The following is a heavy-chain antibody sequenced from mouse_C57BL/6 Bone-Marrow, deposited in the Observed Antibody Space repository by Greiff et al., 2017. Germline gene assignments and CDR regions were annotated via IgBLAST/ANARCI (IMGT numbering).Heavy chain of an antibody. CDR2: IDPENGDT. V-gene: IGHV14-4*01. J-gene: IGHJ1*03. D-gene: IGHD1-1*01. CDR3: TVYYYGSSSYWYFDV. Sequence: EVMLVESGAELVRPGASVKLSCTASGFNIKDDYMHWVKQRPEQGLEWIGWIDPENGDTESASKFQGQATITADTSSNTAYLQLSSLTSEDTAVYYCTVYYYGSSSYWYFDVWGTGTTVTVSS. CDR1: GFNIKDDY.